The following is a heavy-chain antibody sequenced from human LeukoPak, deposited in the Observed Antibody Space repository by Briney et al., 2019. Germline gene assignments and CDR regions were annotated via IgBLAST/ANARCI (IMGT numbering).Heavy chain of an antibody. Sequence: GASVKVSCKTSGYTFTSYGISWVRQAPGQGLEWMGWISAYNGNTNHAQKLQGRVTMTTDTSTSTAYMELRSLRSDDTAVYYCARDVAAAGSASYYYYYYMDVWGKGTTVTVSS. CDR2: ISAYNGNT. CDR3: ARDVAAAGSASYYYYYYMDV. V-gene: IGHV1-18*01. CDR1: GYTFTSYG. D-gene: IGHD6-13*01. J-gene: IGHJ6*03.